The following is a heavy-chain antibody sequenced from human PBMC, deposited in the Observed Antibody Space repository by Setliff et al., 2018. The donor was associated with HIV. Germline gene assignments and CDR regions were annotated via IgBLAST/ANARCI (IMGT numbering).Heavy chain of an antibody. CDR3: TRDLGLR. V-gene: IGHV4-4*02. Sequence: KPSETLSLTCAVSGDSITSNFWWSWVRQPPGKGLEWIGEVYHSGSTNYNPSLKGRVTISIDKSQNHFSLKLRSVTAADTAVYFCTRDLGLRWGPGRMVTVSS. J-gene: IGHJ3*01. D-gene: IGHD3-16*01. CDR2: VYHSGST. CDR1: GDSITSNFW.